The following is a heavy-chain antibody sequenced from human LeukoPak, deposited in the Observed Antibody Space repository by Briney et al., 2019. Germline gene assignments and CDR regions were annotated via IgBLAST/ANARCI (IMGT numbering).Heavy chain of an antibody. CDR3: AKDARPDLYRSGWYGLGWFDP. V-gene: IGHV3-23*01. CDR2: IRGIGGST. Sequence: GGSLRLSCAASGFTFSSHAMSWVRQAPGKGLEWVSAIRGIGGSTYSADSVKGRFTISRDNAKNTLYLQMNSLRAEDTAVYYCAKDARPDLYRSGWYGLGWFDPWGQGTLVTVSS. CDR1: GFTFSSHA. D-gene: IGHD6-19*01. J-gene: IGHJ5*02.